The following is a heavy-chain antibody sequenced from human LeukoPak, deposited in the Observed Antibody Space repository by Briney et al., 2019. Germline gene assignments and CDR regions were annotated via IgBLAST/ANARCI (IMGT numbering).Heavy chain of an antibody. D-gene: IGHD6-13*01. Sequence: KPSETLSLTCTVSGGSISIYYWSWIRQSPGKGLEWIGYIYSSGSTNYNPSLKSRVTISLDTSKNQVSLKLRSVTAADTAVYFCARDGPYSSSLFRFDPWGQGTLVTVSS. CDR1: GGSISIYY. CDR2: IYSSGST. J-gene: IGHJ5*02. V-gene: IGHV4-59*01. CDR3: ARDGPYSSSLFRFDP.